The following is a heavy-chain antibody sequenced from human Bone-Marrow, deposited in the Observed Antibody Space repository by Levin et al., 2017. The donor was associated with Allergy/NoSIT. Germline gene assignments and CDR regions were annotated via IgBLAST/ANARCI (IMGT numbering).Heavy chain of an antibody. Sequence: SVKVSCKTSGDTSTSHAISWVRQAPGQGLEWMGAIIPFFGTTEYAQKFQGRVTIDADESTGTAHMEVRRLRSEDTAIYYCARSQLLTTIAPDHGLDVWGLGTTVIVSS. CDR2: IIPFFGTT. CDR1: GDTSTSHA. J-gene: IGHJ6*02. D-gene: IGHD4-17*01. CDR3: ARSQLLTTIAPDHGLDV. V-gene: IGHV1-69*13.